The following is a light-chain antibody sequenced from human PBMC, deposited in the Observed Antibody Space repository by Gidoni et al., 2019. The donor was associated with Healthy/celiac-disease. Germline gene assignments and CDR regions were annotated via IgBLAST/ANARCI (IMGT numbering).Light chain of an antibody. V-gene: IGKV3-20*01. CDR2: GAS. CDR3: QQYGSLPWT. J-gene: IGKJ1*01. Sequence: EIVLTQSPGTLSLSPGERATLSCRASQIVSSSYLAWYQQKPGQAPRLLIYGASSRATGIPDRFSGSGSGTDFTLTISRLEPEDFAVYYCQQYGSLPWTLGQGTKVEIK. CDR1: QIVSSSY.